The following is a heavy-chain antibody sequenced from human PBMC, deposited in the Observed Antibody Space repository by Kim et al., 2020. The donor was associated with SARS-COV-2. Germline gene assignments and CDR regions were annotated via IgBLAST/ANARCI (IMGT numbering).Heavy chain of an antibody. J-gene: IGHJ4*02. V-gene: IGHV6-1*01. CDR3: AREGVRQWLRFDY. Sequence: YAVSVKSRITINPDTSKNQFSLQLNSVTPEDTAVYYCAREGVRQWLRFDYWGQGTLVTVSS. D-gene: IGHD6-19*01.